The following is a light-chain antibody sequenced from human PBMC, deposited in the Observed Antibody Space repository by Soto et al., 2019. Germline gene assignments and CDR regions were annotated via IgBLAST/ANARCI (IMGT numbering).Light chain of an antibody. CDR3: QQFDNSQWT. V-gene: IGKV3-20*01. Sequence: LVLTQSPGTLSLSPGERATLSCSASQAVHSRYLSWYQQKVGQAPRLLIYASSKRATGIPDRFSGSGSGTDFTLTISRLEPEDFAVCYCQQFDNSQWTFGQGTKVEIK. CDR2: ASS. CDR1: QAVHSRY. J-gene: IGKJ1*01.